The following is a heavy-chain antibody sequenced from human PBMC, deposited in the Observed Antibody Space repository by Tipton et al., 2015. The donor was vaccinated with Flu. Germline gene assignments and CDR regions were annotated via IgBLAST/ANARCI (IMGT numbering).Heavy chain of an antibody. Sequence: PGLVKPSQTLSLTCAISGGGVSSRSAGWNWIRQTPSRGLEWLGRTYYQSKWYSHYAVSVKSRIIISPDTSKNQFTLQLSSVTPEDTAVYYCVRDRDNYGSNWYFDLWGRGPLVTVSS. D-gene: IGHD4/OR15-4a*01. CDR1: GGGVSSRSAG. CDR2: TYYQSKWYS. CDR3: VRDRDNYGSNWYFDL. V-gene: IGHV6-1*01. J-gene: IGHJ2*01.